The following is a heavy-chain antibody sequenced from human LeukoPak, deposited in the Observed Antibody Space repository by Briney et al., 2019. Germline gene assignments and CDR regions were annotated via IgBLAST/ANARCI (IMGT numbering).Heavy chain of an antibody. CDR2: ISAYNGNT. V-gene: IGHV1-18*01. J-gene: IGHJ5*02. Sequence: ASVKVSCKASGYTFTSYGISWVRQAPGQGLEWVGWISAYNGNTNYAQKLQGRVTMTTDTSTSTAYMELRSLRSDDTAVYYCARDEDWNYGTAYDGFDPWGQGTLVTVSS. CDR1: GYTFTSYG. D-gene: IGHD1-7*01. CDR3: ARDEDWNYGTAYDGFDP.